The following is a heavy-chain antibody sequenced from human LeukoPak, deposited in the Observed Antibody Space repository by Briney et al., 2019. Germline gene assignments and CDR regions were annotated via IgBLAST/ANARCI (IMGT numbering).Heavy chain of an antibody. CDR1: GYTFTSYG. Sequence: ASVKVSCKASGYTFTSYGISWVRQAPGQGLEWMGWISAYNGNTNYAQKLQGRVTMTTDTSTSTAYMELRSLRSDDTAVYYCARVGQRSEAAAHFDXWXQGTLVTVSS. CDR2: ISAYNGNT. CDR3: ARVGQRSEAAAHFDX. D-gene: IGHD6-13*01. V-gene: IGHV1-18*01. J-gene: IGHJ4*02.